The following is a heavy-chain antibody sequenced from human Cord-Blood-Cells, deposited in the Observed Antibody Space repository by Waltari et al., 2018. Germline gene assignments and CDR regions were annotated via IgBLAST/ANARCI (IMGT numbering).Heavy chain of an antibody. CDR1: GGTFSSYA. J-gene: IGHJ4*02. CDR2: IIPIFGTA. D-gene: IGHD3-10*01. CDR3: ASYGSGSYYYFDY. Sequence: HEQRVQPGAEVKKPGSSVKVSCKASGGTFSSYALSWVRPAPGQGLEWMGGIIPIFGTANYAQKFQGRVTITADESTSTAYMELSSLRSEDTAVYYCASYGSGSYYYFDYWGQGTLVTVSS. V-gene: IGHV1-69*01.